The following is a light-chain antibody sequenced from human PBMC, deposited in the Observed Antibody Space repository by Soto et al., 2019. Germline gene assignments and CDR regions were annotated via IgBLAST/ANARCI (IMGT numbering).Light chain of an antibody. CDR1: QSVSSSY. J-gene: IGKJ3*01. CDR3: QQYGSSLFT. Sequence: EIVLTQSPGTLSLSPGERATLSCRAGQSVSSSYLAWYQQKPGQAPRLLIYGASSRATGIPDRFSGSGSGTAFSLPISRLEPEDVAVYYCQQYGSSLFTFGPGTKVDIK. CDR2: GAS. V-gene: IGKV3-20*01.